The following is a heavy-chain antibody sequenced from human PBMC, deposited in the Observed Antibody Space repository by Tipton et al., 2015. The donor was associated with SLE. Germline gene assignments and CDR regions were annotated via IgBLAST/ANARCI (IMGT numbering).Heavy chain of an antibody. D-gene: IGHD2-2*01. CDR2: IYYSGST. CDR1: GGSISSHY. J-gene: IGHJ3*02. Sequence: TLSLTCSVSGGSISSHYRNWIRQPPGKELEWGGYIYYSGSTNYNPSLKSRVTISVDRSKNQFSLNLRSVTAADTAVYFCATAQTSNLGPRSFDIWGQGTMVTVSS. V-gene: IGHV4-59*11. CDR3: ATAQTSNLGPRSFDI.